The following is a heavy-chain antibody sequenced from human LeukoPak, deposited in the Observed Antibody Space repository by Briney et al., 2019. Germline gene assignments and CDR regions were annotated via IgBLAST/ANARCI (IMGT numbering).Heavy chain of an antibody. CDR2: IWYDGSNK. CDR1: GFTFRSYV. CDR3: ARDLGDYNDRNGLKGVGYYFDY. D-gene: IGHD3-22*01. Sequence: HPGMSLRLSCAASGFTFRSYVMHWVRQAPGKGLEWVAVIWYDGSNKYYADSVKGRFTISRDNSKNTLYLQMNSLRAEDTAVYYCARDLGDYNDRNGLKGVGYYFDYWGQGTLVTVSS. V-gene: IGHV3-33*01. J-gene: IGHJ4*02.